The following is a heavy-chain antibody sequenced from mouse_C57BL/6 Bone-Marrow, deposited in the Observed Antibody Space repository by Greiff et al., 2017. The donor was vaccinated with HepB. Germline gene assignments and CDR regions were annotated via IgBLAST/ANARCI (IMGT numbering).Heavy chain of an antibody. J-gene: IGHJ2*01. V-gene: IGHV1-55*01. CDR3: ARGEKLSYYFDY. Sequence: QVQLQQPGAELVKPGASVKMSCKASGYTFTSYWITWVKQRPGQGLEWIGDIYPGSGSTNYNETFKSKATLTVDTASSTAYMQLSSLTSEDSAVYYCARGEKLSYYFDYWGQGTTLTVSS. CDR2: IYPGSGST. CDR1: GYTFTSYW.